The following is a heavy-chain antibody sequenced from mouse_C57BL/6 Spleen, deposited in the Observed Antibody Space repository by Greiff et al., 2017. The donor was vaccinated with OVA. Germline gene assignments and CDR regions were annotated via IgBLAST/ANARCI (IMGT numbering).Heavy chain of an antibody. J-gene: IGHJ1*03. CDR2: IYPGDGDT. V-gene: IGHV1-80*01. D-gene: IGHD2-2*01. CDR3: ARLVTTTWYFDV. Sequence: QVQLQQSGAELVKPGASVKISCKASGYAFSSYWMNWVKQRPGKGLEWIGQIYPGDGDTNYNGKFKGKATLTADKSSSTAYMQLSSLTSGDSAVYFCARLVTTTWYFDVWGTGTTVTVSS. CDR1: GYAFSSYW.